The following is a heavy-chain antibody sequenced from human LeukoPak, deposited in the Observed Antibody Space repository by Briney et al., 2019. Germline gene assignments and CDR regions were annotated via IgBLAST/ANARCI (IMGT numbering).Heavy chain of an antibody. Sequence: GGTLRLSCAASGFTFSSYSMSWVRQTPGKGLEWVANIKQDGSEKYYVDSVKGRFTISRDNAKNSLSLQMNGLRVEDTAVYYCARAGSFWHYVYWGQGTLVTVSS. CDR3: ARAGSFWHYVY. D-gene: IGHD1-7*01. V-gene: IGHV3-7*01. J-gene: IGHJ4*02. CDR2: IKQDGSEK. CDR1: GFTFSSYS.